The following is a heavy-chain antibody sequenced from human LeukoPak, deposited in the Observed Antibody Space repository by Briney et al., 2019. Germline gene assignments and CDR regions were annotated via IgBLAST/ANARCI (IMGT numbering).Heavy chain of an antibody. CDR2: IWYEGSDK. V-gene: IGHV3-33*08. CDR1: GFTFSSYA. D-gene: IGHD6-19*01. J-gene: IGHJ4*02. Sequence: GGSLRLSCAASGFTFSSYAMHWVRQAPGKGLEWVAIIWYEGSDKYYADSVKGRFTISRDNSRNTLYLQMNSLRAEDTAVYYCARDLGSSGFFDYWGQGTLVTVSP. CDR3: ARDLGSSGFFDY.